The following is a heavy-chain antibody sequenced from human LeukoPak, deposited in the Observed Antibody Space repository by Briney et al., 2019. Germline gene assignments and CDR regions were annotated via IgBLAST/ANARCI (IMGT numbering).Heavy chain of an antibody. CDR3: ATGSRGYCSGGSCYWDY. Sequence: GASVKVSCKVSGYTLTELSMHWVRQAPGKGLEWMGGFDPEDGETIYAQKFQGRVTMTEDTSTDTAYMELSSLRSEDTAVYYCATGSRGYCSGGSCYWDYWGQGTLVTVSS. V-gene: IGHV1-24*01. D-gene: IGHD2-15*01. J-gene: IGHJ4*02. CDR1: GYTLTELS. CDR2: FDPEDGET.